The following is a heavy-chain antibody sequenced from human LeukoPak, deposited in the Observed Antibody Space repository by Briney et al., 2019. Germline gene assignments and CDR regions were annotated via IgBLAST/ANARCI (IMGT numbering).Heavy chain of an antibody. CDR1: GYTFSNFD. J-gene: IGHJ4*02. D-gene: IGHD6-19*01. Sequence: ASVKVSCKASGYTFSNFDINWVRQATGQGLEWMGWMNPNSGNTGYAQKFQGRVTITRNTSISTAYMELSSLRSEDTAVYYCARKGNSGWYPSYYYFDYWGQGTLVTVSS. CDR3: ARKGNSGWYPSYYYFDY. V-gene: IGHV1-8*03. CDR2: MNPNSGNT.